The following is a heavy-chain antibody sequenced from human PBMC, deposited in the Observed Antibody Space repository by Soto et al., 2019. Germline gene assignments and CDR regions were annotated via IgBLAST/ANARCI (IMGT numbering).Heavy chain of an antibody. CDR3: ARSIVVVTAADY. Sequence: SGAEVKKPGASVKVSCKASGYTFTSYAMHWVRQAPGQRLEWMGWINAGKGNPKYSQTFQGRVTITRDTSASTAYMELCSLRSEDTAVYYCARSIVVVTAADYWGQGTLVTVSS. J-gene: IGHJ4*02. V-gene: IGHV1-3*01. D-gene: IGHD2-21*02. CDR2: INAGKGNP. CDR1: GYTFTSYA.